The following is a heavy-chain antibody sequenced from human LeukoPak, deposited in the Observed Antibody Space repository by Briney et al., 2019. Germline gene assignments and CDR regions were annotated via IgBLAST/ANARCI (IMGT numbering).Heavy chain of an antibody. Sequence: ASVKVSCKASGYTFTDYFMHWVRQAPGQGLEWMGWIDPNSDAVNSAQTFQVRVIMTRDTSLSTGYMELRRLRFEDTAVYYCARGGTLPHDAFDIWGQGTLVTVSS. CDR2: IDPNSDAV. J-gene: IGHJ3*02. CDR3: ARGGTLPHDAFDI. CDR1: GYTFTDYF. D-gene: IGHD3-16*01. V-gene: IGHV1-2*02.